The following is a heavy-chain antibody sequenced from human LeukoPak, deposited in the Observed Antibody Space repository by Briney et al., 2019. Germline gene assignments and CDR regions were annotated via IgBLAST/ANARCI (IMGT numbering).Heavy chain of an antibody. D-gene: IGHD6-19*01. CDR1: GDSVSSNSVA. J-gene: IGHJ4*02. CDR2: IYYRSKWYN. Sequence: SDSLSLSCTSSGDSVSSNSVAWSWIRQSPSRGLERLGKIYYRSKWYNDSAVSVKSRITISPDTSKNQFSLQLNSVIAEDTAVYYCARDRIAVAGTLLDFWGQGTLVTVSS. CDR3: ARDRIAVAGTLLDF. V-gene: IGHV6-1*01.